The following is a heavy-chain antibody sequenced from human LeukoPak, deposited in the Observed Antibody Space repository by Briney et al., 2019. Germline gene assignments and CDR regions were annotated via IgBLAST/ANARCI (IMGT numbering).Heavy chain of an antibody. D-gene: IGHD2-8*01. CDR3: ARVPLRYCTNGVCSDTPWTPDY. Sequence: ASVKLSCNVSGYTFTSYGISWVRQAPGQGLEWMGWISAYNGNTNYAQKLQGRVTMTTDTSTSTAHMELRSLRSDDAALYYCARVPLRYCTNGVCSDTPWTPDYWGQGTLVTVSS. V-gene: IGHV1-18*01. CDR2: ISAYNGNT. J-gene: IGHJ4*02. CDR1: GYTFTSYG.